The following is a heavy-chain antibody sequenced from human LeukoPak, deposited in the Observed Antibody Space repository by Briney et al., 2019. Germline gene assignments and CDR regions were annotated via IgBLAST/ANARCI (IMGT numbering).Heavy chain of an antibody. Sequence: SVKVSCKASGGTFSSYAISCVRQAPGQGLEWMGGIIPIFGTANYAQKFQGRVTITADESTSTAYMELSSLRSEDTAVYYCASSSSSHYYFDYWGQGTLVTVSS. D-gene: IGHD6-6*01. J-gene: IGHJ4*02. CDR1: GGTFSSYA. V-gene: IGHV1-69*01. CDR2: IIPIFGTA. CDR3: ASSSSSHYYFDY.